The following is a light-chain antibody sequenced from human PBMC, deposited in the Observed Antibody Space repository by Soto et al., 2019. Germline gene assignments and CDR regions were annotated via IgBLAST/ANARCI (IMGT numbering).Light chain of an antibody. CDR3: QKYNSAPWT. V-gene: IGKV1-27*01. CDR2: AAS. Sequence: DIQMTQSPSSLSASVGDRVTITCRASQVINNYLAWYQQKPGKVPKLLIYAASTLQSGVPFRFSGSGSGTDFTLTISSLQPEDVATYYCQKYNSAPWTFGQGTEVEIK. CDR1: QVINNY. J-gene: IGKJ1*01.